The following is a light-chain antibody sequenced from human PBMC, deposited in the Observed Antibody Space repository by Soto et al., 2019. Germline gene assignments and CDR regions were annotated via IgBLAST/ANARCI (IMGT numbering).Light chain of an antibody. CDR1: QSISSAY. CDR2: GAS. CDR3: QQYGSSPFT. V-gene: IGKV3-20*01. J-gene: IGKJ5*01. Sequence: EIVLTQSPGTLSLSPGDRATLSCRASQSISSAYLAWYQQTPGQAPRLLIYGASTRATGIPDRFSGSGSGTDFTLTISRLGPEDFAVYYCQQYGSSPFTFGQGTRLENK.